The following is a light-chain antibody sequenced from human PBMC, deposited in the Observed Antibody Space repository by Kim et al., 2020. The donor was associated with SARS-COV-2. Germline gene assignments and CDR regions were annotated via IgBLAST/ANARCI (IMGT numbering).Light chain of an antibody. J-gene: IGLJ3*02. V-gene: IGLV3-19*01. CDR2: GKN. CDR1: SRRSYY. Sequence: ALGQTVRITCQGDSRRSYYASWYQQKPGQAPVLVIYGKNNRPSGIPDRFSVSSSGNTASLTITGAQAEDEADYYCNSRDSSGNHWVFGGGTQLTVL. CDR3: NSRDSSGNHWV.